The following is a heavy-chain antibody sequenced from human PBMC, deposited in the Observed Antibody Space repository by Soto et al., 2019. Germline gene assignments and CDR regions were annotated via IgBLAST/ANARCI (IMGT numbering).Heavy chain of an antibody. CDR3: ARDIRGYSRAFDY. D-gene: IGHD5-18*01. V-gene: IGHV4-61*01. CDR2: IYYNGST. CDR1: AGSVSSGSFY. J-gene: IGHJ4*02. Sequence: QVQLQESGPGLVKPSETLSLTCTVSAGSVSSGSFYWTWIRQPPGKGLEWIGYIYYNGSTNYNPSLKSRVTISIDTSKDQFSLRLTSLTAADTAVYYCARDIRGYSRAFDYWGQGTLVTVSS.